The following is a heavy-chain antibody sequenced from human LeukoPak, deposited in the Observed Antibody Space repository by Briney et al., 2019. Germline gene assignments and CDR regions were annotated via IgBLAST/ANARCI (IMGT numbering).Heavy chain of an antibody. V-gene: IGHV4-59*01. CDR1: GGSISSYY. CDR3: ARGAGWYNY. Sequence: SETLSLTCTVSGGSISSYYWSWIRQPPGKGLEWIGFINYSGSTTYNPPLKSRVTISVDTSKNQFSLKLNSVTAADTAVYYCARGAGWYNYWGQGTLVTVSS. CDR2: INYSGST. J-gene: IGHJ4*02. D-gene: IGHD6-19*01.